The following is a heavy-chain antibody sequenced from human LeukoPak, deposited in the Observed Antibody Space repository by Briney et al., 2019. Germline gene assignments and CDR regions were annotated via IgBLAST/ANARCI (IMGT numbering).Heavy chain of an antibody. J-gene: IGHJ4*02. CDR1: GFTFSSYA. CDR2: ISYDGSNK. Sequence: GGSLRLSYAASGFTFSSYAMHWVRQAPGKGLEWVAVISYDGSNKYYADSVKGRFTISRDNSKNTLYLQMNSLRAEDTAVYYCARDRHYYDSSGYYYAFDYWGQGTLVTVSS. CDR3: ARDRHYYDSSGYYYAFDY. V-gene: IGHV3-30*14. D-gene: IGHD3-22*01.